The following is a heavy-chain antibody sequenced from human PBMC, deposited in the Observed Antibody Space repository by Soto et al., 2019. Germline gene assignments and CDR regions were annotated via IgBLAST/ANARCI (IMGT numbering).Heavy chain of an antibody. CDR2: IDYSGST. CDR3: ARTFGDYSDSSGYYPLVAFDI. Sequence: QVQLQESGPGLVKPSQTLSLTCTVSGGSISSGGYYWSWLRQHPGKGLEWIGYIDYSGSTYYNPSLKSRVIISVDTSKYQFSLKLSSVTAADTAVYYCARTFGDYSDSSGYYPLVAFDIWGQGTMVTVSS. J-gene: IGHJ3*02. V-gene: IGHV4-31*03. CDR1: GGSISSGGYY. D-gene: IGHD3-22*01.